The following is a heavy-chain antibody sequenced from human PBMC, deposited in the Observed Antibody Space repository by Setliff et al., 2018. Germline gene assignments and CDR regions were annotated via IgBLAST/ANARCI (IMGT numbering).Heavy chain of an antibody. V-gene: IGHV1-69*05. Sequence: ASVKVSCKASGGTFRNYGISWVRQAPGQGLEWMGGTIPVFGTTDYSQKFQGRVTIITDESTSTAFMQLSSLRPEDTAVYYGVREGVDTRSSTDYRYYMDVWGKGTTVTVS. CDR3: VREGVDTRSSTDYRYYMDV. CDR2: TIPVFGTT. CDR1: GGTFRNYG. J-gene: IGHJ6*03. D-gene: IGHD5-18*01.